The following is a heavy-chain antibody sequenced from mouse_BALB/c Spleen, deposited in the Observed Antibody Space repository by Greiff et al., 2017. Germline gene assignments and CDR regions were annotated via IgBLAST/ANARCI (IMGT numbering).Heavy chain of an antibody. CDR3: ARESYDYYAMDY. CDR1: GFSFPRYG. D-gene: IGHD2-12*01. CDR2: IWAGGST. V-gene: IGHV2-9*02. Sequence: VKLVESGPGLVAPSQSLSITCTVSGFSFPRYGVHLVRQPPGKGLEWLGVIWAGGSTNYNSALMSRLSISKDNSKSQVFLKMNSLQTDDTAMYYCARESYDYYAMDYWGQGTSVTVSS. J-gene: IGHJ4*01.